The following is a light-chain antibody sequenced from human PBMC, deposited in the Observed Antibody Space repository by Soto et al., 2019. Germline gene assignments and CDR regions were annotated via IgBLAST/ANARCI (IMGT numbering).Light chain of an antibody. CDR1: SSNIAHNS. V-gene: IGLV1-51*01. CDR3: GAWDDTLIVDV. J-gene: IGLJ1*01. CDR2: DSD. Sequence: QSLLTHPPTLSAAPGQEVAISCSIISSNIAHNSVSWYHHLPGTAPKVLIYDSDRRPSGMPARFSCSKSGTLATLGITGLQTGDEADYYCGAWDDTLIVDVFGSGTKVTVL.